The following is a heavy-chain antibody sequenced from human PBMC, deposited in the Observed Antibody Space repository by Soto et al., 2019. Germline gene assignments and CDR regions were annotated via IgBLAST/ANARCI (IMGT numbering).Heavy chain of an antibody. CDR2: ILPRLGLT. J-gene: IGHJ4*02. V-gene: IGHV1-69*09. D-gene: IGHD5-12*01. Sequence: QVQLVQSGAEVKKPGSSVKVSCKASGGTFGNYGISWVRQAPGQGLEWMGGILPRLGLTKSAQGFQGRVTIIADKSTDTACSELSSLRPDDTAVFYCARDRSADDVGHFYESAYWGQGTLVTVTS. CDR3: ARDRSADDVGHFYESAY. CDR1: GGTFGNYG.